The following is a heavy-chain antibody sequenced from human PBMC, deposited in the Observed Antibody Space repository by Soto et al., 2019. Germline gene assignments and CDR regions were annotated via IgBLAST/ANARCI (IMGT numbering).Heavy chain of an antibody. CDR2: MYYSGSA. D-gene: IGHD1-1*01. CDR3: ATQTGFTNGFDP. Sequence: QVQLQESGPGLVKPSQTLSLTCTVSGGSISSGGYYWSWIRQHPGKGLEWIGDMYYSGSAYYNPSLTSRVTISVDTSKNQFSLKLSSVTAADTAVYYCATQTGFTNGFDPWGQGTLVTVSS. J-gene: IGHJ5*02. V-gene: IGHV4-31*03. CDR1: GGSISSGGYY.